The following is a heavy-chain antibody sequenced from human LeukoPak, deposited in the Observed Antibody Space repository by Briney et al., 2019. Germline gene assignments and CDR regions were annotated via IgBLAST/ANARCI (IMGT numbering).Heavy chain of an antibody. J-gene: IGHJ4*02. V-gene: IGHV3-23*01. Sequence: QPGGSLRLSCAASGFIFNSYAMTWVRQAPGKGLEWVSSISANGGNTYYADSVKGRFTISRDNSKNTLYLQMNSLRDDDTAVYYCARVTGNSATYPIFDYWGQGTLVTVSS. CDR3: ARVTGNSATYPIFDY. CDR2: ISANGGNT. CDR1: GFIFNSYA. D-gene: IGHD1-26*01.